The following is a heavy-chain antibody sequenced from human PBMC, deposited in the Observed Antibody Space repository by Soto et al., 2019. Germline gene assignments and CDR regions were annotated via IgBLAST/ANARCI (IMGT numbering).Heavy chain of an antibody. CDR2: IYYSGST. J-gene: IGHJ5*02. CDR1: GGSISSGDYY. CDR3: ARGLRGSGSYYRGGYNWFDP. Sequence: SETLSLTCTVSGGSISSGDYYWSWIRQPPGKGLEWIGYIYYSGSTYYNPSLKSRVTISVDTSKNQFTLKLSSVTAADTAVYYCARGLRGSGSYYRGGYNWFDPWGQGTLVTVSS. V-gene: IGHV4-30-4*01. D-gene: IGHD3-10*01.